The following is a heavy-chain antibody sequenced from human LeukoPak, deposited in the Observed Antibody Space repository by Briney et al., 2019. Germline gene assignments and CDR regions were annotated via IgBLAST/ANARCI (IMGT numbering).Heavy chain of an antibody. Sequence: ASVKVSCKASGYTFTGYYMHWVRQAPGQGLEWMGWINPNSGGTNYAQKFQGRVTMTRDTSISTAYMELSRLRSDDTAVYYCARAAAGYCSSTSCSYGMDVWGQGTTVTVSS. J-gene: IGHJ6*02. CDR1: GYTFTGYY. D-gene: IGHD2-2*01. CDR3: ARAAAGYCSSTSCSYGMDV. CDR2: INPNSGGT. V-gene: IGHV1-2*02.